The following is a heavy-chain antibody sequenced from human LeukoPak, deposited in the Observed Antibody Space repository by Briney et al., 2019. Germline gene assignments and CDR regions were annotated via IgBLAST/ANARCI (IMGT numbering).Heavy chain of an antibody. D-gene: IGHD6-6*01. CDR1: GFTFDDYA. CDR3: TRDPRHFDS. CDR2: ISWNSGSI. J-gene: IGHJ5*01. V-gene: IGHV3-9*01. Sequence: QPGRSLRLSCAASGFTFDDYAMHWVRQAPGKGLEWVSGISWNSGSIGYADSVKGRFTISRDNAKNSLYLQMSSLRVEDTAVYYCTRDPRHFDSCGQGTLVTVSS.